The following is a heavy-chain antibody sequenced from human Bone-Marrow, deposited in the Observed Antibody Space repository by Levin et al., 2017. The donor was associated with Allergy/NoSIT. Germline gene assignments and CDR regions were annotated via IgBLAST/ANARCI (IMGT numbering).Heavy chain of an antibody. V-gene: IGHV1-46*01. CDR1: GFTFTSYF. CDR3: ARAPPPVGTTLYYFAQ. D-gene: IGHD1-26*01. Sequence: ASVKVSCKASGFTFTSYFMYWLRQAPGQGLEWMGVIDASAGSTTYAQRFQGRVTMTRDTSTSTLYMQLNSLTSEDTAVYYCARAPPPVGTTLYYFAQWGQGTLVTVSS. CDR2: IDASAGST. J-gene: IGHJ4*02.